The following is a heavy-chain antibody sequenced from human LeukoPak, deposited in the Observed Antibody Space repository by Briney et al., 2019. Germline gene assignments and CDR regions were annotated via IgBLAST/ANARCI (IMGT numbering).Heavy chain of an antibody. Sequence: GRSLRLSCAASGFTFSSYAMHWVRQAPGKGLEWVAVISYDGSNKYYADSVKGRFTISRDNSKNTLYLQMNSLRAEDTAVYYCARSAIPLYSYGLHFDYWDQGTLVTVSS. CDR1: GFTFSSYA. CDR3: ARSAIPLYSYGLHFDY. J-gene: IGHJ4*02. V-gene: IGHV3-30-3*01. D-gene: IGHD5-18*01. CDR2: ISYDGSNK.